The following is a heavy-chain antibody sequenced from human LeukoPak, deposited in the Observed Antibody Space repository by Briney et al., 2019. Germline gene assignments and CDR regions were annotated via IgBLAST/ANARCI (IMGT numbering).Heavy chain of an antibody. V-gene: IGHV4-4*02. J-gene: IGHJ3*02. Sequence: PSETLSLTCAVFGGSISSSIWWTWVRQPPGKGLEWIGEIYHSGSTNYNPSLKSRLTISVDKSKNQFSLNLSSVTAADTAVYYCTRRAGTDSNGAFDIWGQGTMVTVSS. CDR2: IYHSGST. CDR3: TRRAGTDSNGAFDI. CDR1: GGSISSSIW. D-gene: IGHD6-19*01.